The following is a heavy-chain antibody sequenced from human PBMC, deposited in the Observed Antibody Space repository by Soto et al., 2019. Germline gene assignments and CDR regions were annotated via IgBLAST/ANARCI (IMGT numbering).Heavy chain of an antibody. CDR1: GFTFSGSA. CDR2: IRSKANSYAT. Sequence: PAGSLRLSCAASGFTFSGSAMHWVRQASGKGLEWVGRIRSKANSYATAYAASVKGRFTISRDDSKNTAYLQMNSLKTEDTAVYYCTSLGYSYGYFINYWGQGTLVTVSS. J-gene: IGHJ4*02. D-gene: IGHD5-18*01. V-gene: IGHV3-73*01. CDR3: TSLGYSYGYFINY.